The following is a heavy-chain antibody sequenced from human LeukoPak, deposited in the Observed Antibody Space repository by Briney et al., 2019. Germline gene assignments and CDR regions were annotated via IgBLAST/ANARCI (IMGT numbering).Heavy chain of an antibody. CDR3: AKMQGYFDY. CDR2: ISGSGTT. J-gene: IGHJ4*02. Sequence: GGSLRLSCAPSGFSFSTNGMSWVRQAPGGGLEWVSAISGSGTTYYADSVKGRFTISRDNSKYTVSLQMNSLRAEDTAVYHCAKMQGYFDYWGQGTLVAVSS. V-gene: IGHV3-23*01. CDR1: GFSFSTNG.